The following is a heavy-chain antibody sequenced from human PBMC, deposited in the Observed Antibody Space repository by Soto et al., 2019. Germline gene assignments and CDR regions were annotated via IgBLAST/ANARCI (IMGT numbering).Heavy chain of an antibody. D-gene: IGHD5-18*01. CDR3: ARGAGGYNFGSDYGLDV. Sequence: QVQLVQSGAEVKRPGSSVKVSCKASVGTFSSHTIIAWVRHAPGQGLEWMGRVIPTLGLLDYPQRFQDRVTIPAHTTTRPAYLEWTRLTSEDTTIQFSARGAGGYNFGSDYGLDVWGQGNAVTVS. J-gene: IGHJ6*01. CDR1: VGTFSSHT. CDR2: VIPTLGLL. V-gene: IGHV1-69*02.